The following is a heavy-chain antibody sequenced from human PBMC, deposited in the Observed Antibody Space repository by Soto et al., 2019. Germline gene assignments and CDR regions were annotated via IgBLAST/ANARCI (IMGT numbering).Heavy chain of an antibody. CDR2: ISSSGSTI. Sequence: PGGSLRLSCAASGFTFSSYSMNWVRQAPGKGLEWVSSISSSGSTIYYADSVKGRFTISRDNAKNSLYLQMNSLRAEDTAVYYCARGRGYSGYAYWGQGTLVTVSS. CDR3: ARGRGYSGYAY. V-gene: IGHV3-21*04. D-gene: IGHD5-12*01. J-gene: IGHJ4*02. CDR1: GFTFSSYS.